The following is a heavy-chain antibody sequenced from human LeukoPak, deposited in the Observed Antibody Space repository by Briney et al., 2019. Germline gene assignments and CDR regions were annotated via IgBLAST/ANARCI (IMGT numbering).Heavy chain of an antibody. V-gene: IGHV4-59*01. Sequence: SETLSLTCTVSGGSISSYYWSWIRQPPGKGLEWIGYIYYSGSTNYNPSLKSRVTISVDTSKNQFSLKLSSVTAADTAVYYCARVGYSSGWYLYYYYYYGMDVWGQGTTVTVSS. D-gene: IGHD6-19*01. CDR3: ARVGYSSGWYLYYYYYYGMDV. CDR2: IYYSGST. J-gene: IGHJ6*02. CDR1: GGSISSYY.